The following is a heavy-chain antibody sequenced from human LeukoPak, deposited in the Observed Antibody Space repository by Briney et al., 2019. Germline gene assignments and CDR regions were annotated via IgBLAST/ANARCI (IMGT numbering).Heavy chain of an antibody. CDR2: IYPDDSDT. CDR1: GYKFNAHW. D-gene: IGHD3-22*01. J-gene: IGHJ3*01. Sequence: GESLKISCKGSGYKFNAHWIAWVRQMPGKGLEWVGIIYPDDSDTRYSPSFQGQVTISADKSVSIAYLQWSSLKASDTAMYYCARPNITSYYDSRGYDAFDVWGQGTMVIVSS. V-gene: IGHV5-51*01. CDR3: ARPNITSYYDSRGYDAFDV.